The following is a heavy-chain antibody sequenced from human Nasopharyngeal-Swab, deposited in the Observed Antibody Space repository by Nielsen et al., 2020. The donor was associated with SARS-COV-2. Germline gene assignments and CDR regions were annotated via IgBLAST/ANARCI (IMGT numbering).Heavy chain of an antibody. CDR2: ISGRTTYI. V-gene: IGHV3-21*01. Sequence: GESLQISCAASGFTFSTYNMHWVRQAPGKGLEWVSSISGRTTYIYYADSMKGRFTISRDNAKNSLYLQMSSLRAEDTAIYYCARGGQQPLWGQGTLVTVSS. J-gene: IGHJ4*02. CDR3: ARGGQQPL. CDR1: GFTFSTYN. D-gene: IGHD6-13*01.